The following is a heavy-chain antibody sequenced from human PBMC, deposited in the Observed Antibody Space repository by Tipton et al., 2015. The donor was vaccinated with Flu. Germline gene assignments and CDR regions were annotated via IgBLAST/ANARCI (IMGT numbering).Heavy chain of an antibody. V-gene: IGHV3-7*01. J-gene: IGHJ4*02. CDR3: VRKGFGDY. Sequence: LSLTCAASGFTFTDYWMAWVRQAPGKGLEWVANIKQDGSERYYVDSVKGRFTISRDNAKNSLFLQMNNLRAEDTAVYYCVRKGFGDYWGQGILVTVSS. D-gene: IGHD3-10*01. CDR2: IKQDGSER. CDR1: GFTFTDYW.